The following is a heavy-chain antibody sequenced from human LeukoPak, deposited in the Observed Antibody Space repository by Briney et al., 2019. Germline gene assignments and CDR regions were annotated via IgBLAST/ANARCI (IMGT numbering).Heavy chain of an antibody. J-gene: IGHJ4*02. CDR3: VKTYCSITRCSPGFDS. D-gene: IGHD3-10*01. Sequence: PGGSLRLSCAASGFTFSSYAMSWVRQAPGKGLEWVSAISGSGGSTYYADSVKGRFTISRDNSMNTLFLQMDSLRADDTAVYYCVKTYCSITRCSPGFDSWGQGTLVTVSS. V-gene: IGHV3-23*01. CDR2: ISGSGGST. CDR1: GFTFSSYA.